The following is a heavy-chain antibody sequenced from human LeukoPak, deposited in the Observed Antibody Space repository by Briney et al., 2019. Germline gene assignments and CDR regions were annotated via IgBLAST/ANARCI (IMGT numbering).Heavy chain of an antibody. CDR1: GFTFSSYW. D-gene: IGHD1-26*01. J-gene: IGHJ6*03. V-gene: IGHV3-7*01. Sequence: PGGSLRLSCAASGFTFSSYWMSWVRQAPGKGLEWVANIKQDGSEKYYVDSVKGRFTISRDNAKNSLYLQMNSLRAEDTAVYYCARDWDDYYYYYKEVWGKGTTVTVSS. CDR3: ARDWDDYYYYYKEV. CDR2: IKQDGSEK.